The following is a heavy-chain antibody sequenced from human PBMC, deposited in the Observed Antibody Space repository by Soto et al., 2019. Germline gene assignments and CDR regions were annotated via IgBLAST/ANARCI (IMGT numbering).Heavy chain of an antibody. CDR2: ISGSGGST. Sequence: EVQLLESGGGLVQVGESLRLSCPASGFTFSTYPMSWVRQVPGKGLEWVSSISGSGGSTYYADSVRGRFTISRDNSKNTLYLQMNSLRAEDTAVYYCVKNNLFGSGTKDYWGQGTLVTVSS. CDR3: VKNNLFGSGTKDY. D-gene: IGHD3-10*01. CDR1: GFTFSTYP. V-gene: IGHV3-23*01. J-gene: IGHJ4*02.